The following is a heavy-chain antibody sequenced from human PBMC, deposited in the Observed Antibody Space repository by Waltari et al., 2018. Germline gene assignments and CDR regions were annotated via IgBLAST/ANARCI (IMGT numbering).Heavy chain of an antibody. CDR2: ISAYNGNT. J-gene: IGHJ6*02. CDR1: GYTFTSYG. V-gene: IGHV1-18*01. CDR3: ATGGGTYYYYYYGMDV. Sequence: QVQLVQSGAEVKKPGASVKVSCKASGYTFTSYGISWVRQAPGQGLEWMGWISAYNGNTNYAQKLQGRVTMTTDTSTSTAYMELRSLRSDDTAVYYCATGGGTYYYYYYGMDVWGQGTTVTVSS. D-gene: IGHD3-16*01.